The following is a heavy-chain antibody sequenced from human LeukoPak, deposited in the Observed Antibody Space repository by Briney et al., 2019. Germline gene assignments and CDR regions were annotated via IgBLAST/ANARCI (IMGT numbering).Heavy chain of an antibody. V-gene: IGHV4-59*01. CDR1: GGSISSYH. CDR2: IYYSGST. CDR3: ARGQYDSSGYHPYDN. Sequence: SETLSLTFTVSGGSISSYHWIWIRQPPGKGLEWIGYIYYSGSTNYNPSLRSRVTISVDTSKNQFSLKLNSVTAADTAIYYCARGQYDSSGYHPYDNWGQGTLVTVSS. D-gene: IGHD3-22*01. J-gene: IGHJ4*02.